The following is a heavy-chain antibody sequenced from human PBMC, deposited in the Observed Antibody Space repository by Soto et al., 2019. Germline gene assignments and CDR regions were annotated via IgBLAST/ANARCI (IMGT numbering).Heavy chain of an antibody. CDR3: ARDRYSSGWYWSWFDP. CDR2: IYYSGST. D-gene: IGHD6-19*01. Sequence: QVQLQESGPGLVKPSQTLSLTCTVSGGSISSGGYYWTWIRQHSGKGLEWIGYIYYSGSTYYNPSLKSRVTISVDTSKNQFSLKLSSVTAADTAVYYCARDRYSSGWYWSWFDPWGQGTLVTVSS. CDR1: GGSISSGGYY. J-gene: IGHJ5*02. V-gene: IGHV4-31*03.